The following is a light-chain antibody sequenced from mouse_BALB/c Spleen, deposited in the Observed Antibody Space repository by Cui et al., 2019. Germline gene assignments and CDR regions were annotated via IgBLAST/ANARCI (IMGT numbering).Light chain of an antibody. CDR2: STS. Sequence: QIVLTQSPAITSASHGEKVTLTCSASSSVSSSYLYWYQQKPGSSPKLGIYSTSNLASGVPARFSGSGSGTSYSLTISSMEAEDGASYFCHQWSSYPPTFGGGTKLEIK. V-gene: IGKV4-79*01. CDR1: SSVSSSY. J-gene: IGKJ1*01. CDR3: HQWSSYPPT.